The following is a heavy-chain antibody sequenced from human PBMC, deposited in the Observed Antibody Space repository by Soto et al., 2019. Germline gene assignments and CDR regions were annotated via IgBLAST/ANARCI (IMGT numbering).Heavy chain of an antibody. D-gene: IGHD6-13*01. CDR1: GFTFNNYA. V-gene: IGHV3-23*01. CDR2: ISGGGGST. CDR3: ARRGPGTYFDY. Sequence: SLRLSCAASGFTFNNYAMSWVRQAPGKGLEWVSAISGGGGSTYYADSVKGRFTISRDNSKNTLYLQMNSLRAEDTAVYYCARRGPGTYFDYWGQGTLVTVS. J-gene: IGHJ4*02.